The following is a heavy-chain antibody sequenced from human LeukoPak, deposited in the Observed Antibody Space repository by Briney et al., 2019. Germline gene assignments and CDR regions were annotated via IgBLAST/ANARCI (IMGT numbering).Heavy chain of an antibody. V-gene: IGHV4-30-4*08. Sequence: SETLSLTCTVSGGSISSYYWSWIRQPPGKGLEWIGYIYYSGSTYYNPSLKSRVTISVDTSKNQFSLKLSSVTAADTAVYYCARERYYDSSGYYYTYYFDYWGQGTLVTVSS. CDR2: IYYSGST. CDR3: ARERYYDSSGYYYTYYFDY. D-gene: IGHD3-22*01. CDR1: GGSISSYY. J-gene: IGHJ4*02.